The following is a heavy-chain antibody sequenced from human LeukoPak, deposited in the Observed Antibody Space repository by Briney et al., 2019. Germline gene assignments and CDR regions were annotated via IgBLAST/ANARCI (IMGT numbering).Heavy chain of an antibody. CDR1: GGSIRSFF. CDR3: ARTGVSAFDI. J-gene: IGHJ3*02. Sequence: SETLSLTCTVSGGSIRSFFWSWLRQPPGKPLEWLGHIYHTGSTNYNPSFKSRLTISVDMSKNLFSLKLSSVTAADTAVYYCARTGVSAFDIWGQGTMVTVSS. D-gene: IGHD1-1*01. CDR2: IYHTGST. V-gene: IGHV4-59*12.